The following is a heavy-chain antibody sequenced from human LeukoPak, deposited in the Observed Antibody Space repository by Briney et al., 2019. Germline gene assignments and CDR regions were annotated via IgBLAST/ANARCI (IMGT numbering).Heavy chain of an antibody. J-gene: IGHJ6*02. V-gene: IGHV3-30*02. CDR1: GFTFSGSA. CDR2: VRYDETNK. Sequence: GGSLRLSCAASGFTFSGSAMHWVRQAPGKGLEWVAFVRYDETNKYYADSVKGRFTISRDNSKNTLYLQMNSLRAEDTAVYYCAREYSGYDSPYGMDVWGQGTTVTVSS. D-gene: IGHD5-12*01. CDR3: AREYSGYDSPYGMDV.